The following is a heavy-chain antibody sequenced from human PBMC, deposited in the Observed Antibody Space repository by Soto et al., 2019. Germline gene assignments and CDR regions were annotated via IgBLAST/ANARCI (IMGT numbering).Heavy chain of an antibody. Sequence: PSETLSLTCTVSGGSISSGDYYWSWIRQPPGKGLEWIGYIYYSGSTYYNPSLKSRVTISVDTSKNQFPLKLSSVTAADTAVYYCARITYDGYNFMSFDYWGQGTLVTVSS. D-gene: IGHD5-12*01. CDR3: ARITYDGYNFMSFDY. CDR2: IYYSGST. V-gene: IGHV4-30-4*01. CDR1: GGSISSGDYY. J-gene: IGHJ4*02.